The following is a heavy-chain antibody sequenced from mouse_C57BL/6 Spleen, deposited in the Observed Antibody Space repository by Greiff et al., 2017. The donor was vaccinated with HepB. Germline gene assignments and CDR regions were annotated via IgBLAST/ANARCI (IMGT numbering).Heavy chain of an antibody. CDR3: ARDDGSSPYYYAMDY. Sequence: VQLQQSGAELARPGASVKLSCKASGYTFTSYGISWVKQRTGQGLEWIGEIYPRSGNTYYNEKFKGKATLTADKSSSTAYMELLSLTSEDSAVYFCARDDGSSPYYYAMDYWGQGTSVTVSS. J-gene: IGHJ4*01. CDR2: IYPRSGNT. D-gene: IGHD1-1*01. V-gene: IGHV1-81*01. CDR1: GYTFTSYG.